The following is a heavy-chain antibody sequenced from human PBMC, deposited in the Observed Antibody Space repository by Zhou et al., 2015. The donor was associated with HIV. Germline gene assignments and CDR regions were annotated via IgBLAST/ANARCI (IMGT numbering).Heavy chain of an antibody. CDR2: INPHSGDT. Sequence: QVQLVQSGAEVKKPGASVKVSCEASGYTFTVYHVHWVRQAPGQGLEWMGRINPHSGDTTYARRFQGRVTMSRDTSISTAYLELKRLNIDDTAVYYCATSPAYSGGWFEEFLQHWGQGSLVTVSA. V-gene: IGHV1-2*06. CDR1: GYTFTVYH. D-gene: IGHD6-19*01. J-gene: IGHJ1*01. CDR3: ATSPAYSGGWFEEFLQH.